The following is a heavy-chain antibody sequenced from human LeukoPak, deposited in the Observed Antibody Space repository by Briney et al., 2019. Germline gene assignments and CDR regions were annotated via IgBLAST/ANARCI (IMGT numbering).Heavy chain of an antibody. D-gene: IGHD3-22*01. CDR3: ASRDYYDSSGYYDAFDI. V-gene: IGHV3-53*01. CDR2: IYSGGST. J-gene: IGHJ3*02. CDR1: GFTFSSYA. Sequence: GGSLRLSCAASGFTFSSYAMSWVRQAPGKGLEWVSVIYSGGSTYYADSVKGRFTISRDNSKNTLYLQMNSLRAEDTAVYYCASRDYYDSSGYYDAFDIWGQGNGHRLF.